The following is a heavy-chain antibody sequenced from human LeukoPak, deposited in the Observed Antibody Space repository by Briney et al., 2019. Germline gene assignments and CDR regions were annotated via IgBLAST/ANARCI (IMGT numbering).Heavy chain of an antibody. J-gene: IGHJ2*01. CDR2: INSGGTDT. CDR3: ARDPPSGEGYFDL. CDR1: GFTFSTFW. V-gene: IGHV3-74*01. Sequence: PGGSLRLSCAASGFTFSTFWMHWVRQAPGKGLVWVSRINSGGTDTHHAAAVKGRFTISRDNAKNILYLQMNSLRAEDTAVYYCARDPPSGEGYFDLWGRGILVTVSS.